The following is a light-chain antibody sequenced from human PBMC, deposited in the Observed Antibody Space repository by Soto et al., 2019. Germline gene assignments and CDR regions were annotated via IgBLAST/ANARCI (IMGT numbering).Light chain of an antibody. CDR2: TNY. J-gene: IGLJ2*01. V-gene: IGLV1-44*01. Sequence: QLVLTQPPSASGTPGQRVTISCSGSSSNIGSNTVNWYQQLPGTAPKLLIYTNYQRPSGVPDRFSGSKSGTSASLAISGLQSDDEADYYCAAWDDSLNGQVFGGGTKLTVL. CDR3: AAWDDSLNGQV. CDR1: SSNIGSNT.